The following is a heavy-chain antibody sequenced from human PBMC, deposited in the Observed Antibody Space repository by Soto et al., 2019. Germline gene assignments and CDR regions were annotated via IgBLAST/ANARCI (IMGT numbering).Heavy chain of an antibody. CDR2: TYYRSTWYY. V-gene: IGHV6-1*01. CDR3: ARRIGNSWLDS. J-gene: IGHJ5*01. Sequence: SQTLARTCAISGNSVSTNSSTFAYITQSPSRVLKSLGRTYYRSTWYYDYAVAVKGRITINPVTSNNQLSLHLNYVTPDDTGVYYCARRIGNSWLDSWGQGNLVTVS. CDR1: GNSVSTNSST.